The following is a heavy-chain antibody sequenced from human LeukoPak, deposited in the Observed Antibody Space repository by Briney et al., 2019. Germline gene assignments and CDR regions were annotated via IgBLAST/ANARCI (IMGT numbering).Heavy chain of an antibody. CDR3: ARQRIRGWFSY. CDR2: INHSGST. D-gene: IGHD6-19*01. Sequence: SETLSLTCAVYGGSFSGYYWSWIRQAPGKGLEWIGEINHSGSTNYNPSLKSRVTISVDTSKNQFSLKLSSVTAADTAVYYCARQRIRGWFSYWGQGTLVTVSS. V-gene: IGHV4-34*01. J-gene: IGHJ4*02. CDR1: GGSFSGYY.